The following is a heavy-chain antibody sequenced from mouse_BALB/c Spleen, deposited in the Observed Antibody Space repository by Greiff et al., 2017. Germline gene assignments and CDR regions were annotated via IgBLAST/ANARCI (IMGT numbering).Heavy chain of an antibody. D-gene: IGHD1-1*01. CDR1: GYAFSSYW. J-gene: IGHJ2*01. Sequence: QVQLQQSGAELVRPGSSVKISCKASGYAFSSYWMNWVKQRPGQGLEWIGQIYPGDGDTNYNGKFKGKATLTADKSSSTAYMQLSSLTSEDSAVYFCASNYGSSPFDDWGQGTTLTVSS. CDR3: ASNYGSSPFDD. V-gene: IGHV1-80*01. CDR2: IYPGDGDT.